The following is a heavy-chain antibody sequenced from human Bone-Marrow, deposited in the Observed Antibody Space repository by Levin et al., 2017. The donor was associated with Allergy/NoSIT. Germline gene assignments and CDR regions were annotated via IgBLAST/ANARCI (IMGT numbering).Heavy chain of an antibody. CDR3: ARVGSSWAIDY. J-gene: IGHJ4*02. Sequence: ASVKVSCKASGYTFTGYYMHWVRQAPGQGLEWVGRINPNSGGTNYAQKFQSRVTMTRDTSISTAYMELSRLRSDDTAVYYCARVGSSWAIDYWGQGTLVTVSS. CDR2: INPNSGGT. V-gene: IGHV1-2*06. D-gene: IGHD6-13*01. CDR1: GYTFTGYY.